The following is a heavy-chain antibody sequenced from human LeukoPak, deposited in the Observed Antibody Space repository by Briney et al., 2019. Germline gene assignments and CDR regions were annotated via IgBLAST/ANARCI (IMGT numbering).Heavy chain of an antibody. V-gene: IGHV3-30*02. D-gene: IGHD4-17*01. CDR1: GFTFSSYG. CDR2: IRYDGSNK. CDR3: AKGVYLHYVDRFDP. Sequence: PGGSLRLSCAASGFTFSSYGMHWVRQAPGKGLEWVAFIRYDGSNKYYADSVKGRFTISRDNSKNTLYLQMSGLSAADTALYYCAKGVYLHYVDRFDPWGQGTLVIVSS. J-gene: IGHJ5*02.